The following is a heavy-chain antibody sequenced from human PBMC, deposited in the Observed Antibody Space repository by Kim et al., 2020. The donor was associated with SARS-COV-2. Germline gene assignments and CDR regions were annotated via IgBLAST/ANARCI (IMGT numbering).Heavy chain of an antibody. V-gene: IGHV3-21*01. Sequence: GGSLRLSCAASGFTFSSYSMNWVRQAPGKGLEWVSSISSSSSYIYYADSVKGRFTISRDNARNSLYLQMNSLRAEDTAVYYCATELLIANYYHTSGYPDYWGQGTLVTVSS. CDR1: GFTFSSYS. CDR2: ISSSSSYI. CDR3: ATELLIANYYHTSGYPDY. J-gene: IGHJ4*02. D-gene: IGHD3-22*01.